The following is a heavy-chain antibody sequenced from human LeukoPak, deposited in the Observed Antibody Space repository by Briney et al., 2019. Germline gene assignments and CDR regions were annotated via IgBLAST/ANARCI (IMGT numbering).Heavy chain of an antibody. Sequence: PSETLSLTCTVSGVSISSSSYYWGWIRQPPGKGLEWFGSIYYSGSTYYNPSLKSRVTISVDTSKNQFSLKLSSVTAEDTAVYYCATPLQYTWSGYSYFDYWGQGTLVTVSS. CDR1: GVSISSSSYY. CDR3: ATPLQYTWSGYSYFDY. D-gene: IGHD3-3*01. J-gene: IGHJ4*02. V-gene: IGHV4-39*01. CDR2: IYYSGST.